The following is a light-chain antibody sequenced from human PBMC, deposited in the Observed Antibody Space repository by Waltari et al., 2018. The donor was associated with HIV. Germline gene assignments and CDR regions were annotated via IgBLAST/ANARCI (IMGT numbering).Light chain of an antibody. J-gene: IGLJ2*01. Sequence: SYELTQPPSVSVSPGQTARITCSGDKLGDRYTAWYQQRPGQSPVLVIYHDSKRPSGIPARFSGSNSRNTATLTITETQALDEADYYCQAWDSSTAEVFGGGTKLTVL. CDR3: QAWDSSTAEV. CDR1: KLGDRY. V-gene: IGLV3-1*01. CDR2: HDS.